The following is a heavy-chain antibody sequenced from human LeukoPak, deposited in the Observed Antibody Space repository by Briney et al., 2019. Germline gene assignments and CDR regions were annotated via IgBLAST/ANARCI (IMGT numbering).Heavy chain of an antibody. J-gene: IGHJ4*02. CDR1: GGSISSSSYY. D-gene: IGHD1-26*01. Sequence: KPSETLSLTCTVSGGSISSSSYYWGWIRQPPGKGLEWIGSIYYSGSTYYNPSLKSRVTISVDTSKNQFSLKLSSVTAADTAVYYCARSSGRKFDCWGQGTLVTVSS. V-gene: IGHV4-39*01. CDR3: ARSSGRKFDC. CDR2: IYYSGST.